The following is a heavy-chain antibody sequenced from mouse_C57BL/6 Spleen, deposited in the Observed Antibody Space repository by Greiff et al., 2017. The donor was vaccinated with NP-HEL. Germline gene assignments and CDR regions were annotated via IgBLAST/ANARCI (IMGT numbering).Heavy chain of an antibody. J-gene: IGHJ3*01. CDR2: IYPGDGDT. CDR3: ARKDATAVATGGFAY. CDR1: GYAFSSYW. V-gene: IGHV1-80*01. Sequence: VQLQQSGAELVKPGASVKISCKASGYAFSSYWMNWVKQRPGKGLEWIGQIYPGDGDTNYNGKFKGKATLTADKSSSTAYMQLSSLTSEDSAVYFCARKDATAVATGGFAYWGQGTLVTVSA. D-gene: IGHD1-1*01.